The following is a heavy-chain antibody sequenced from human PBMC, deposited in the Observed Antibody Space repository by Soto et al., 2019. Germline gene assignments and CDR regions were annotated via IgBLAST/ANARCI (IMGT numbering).Heavy chain of an antibody. J-gene: IGHJ4*02. V-gene: IGHV3-9*01. CDR2: LSWNSGSV. D-gene: IGHD3-22*01. CDR1: GFTFDDYA. Sequence: EVQLVESGGGLVQPGRSLRLSCAASGFTFDDYAMHWVRQAPGRGLEWVSGLSWNSGSVGYADSVKGRFTISRDNAKNSLYLQMNSLRAEDTAVYYCASIPRYYDSNSDYWGQGTLVTVSS. CDR3: ASIPRYYDSNSDY.